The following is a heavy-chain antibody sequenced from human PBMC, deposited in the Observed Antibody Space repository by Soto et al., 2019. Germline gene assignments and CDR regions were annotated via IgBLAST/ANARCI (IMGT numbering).Heavy chain of an antibody. J-gene: IGHJ4*02. V-gene: IGHV3-23*01. CDR2: ISATGTTT. CDR3: AKRFGAAAGLQNFDS. Sequence: GGSLRLSCAASEFSFSSYALNWVRQAPGKGLEWVSAISATGTTTYYADSVKGRFTISRDNSRNTLYLQMNSLRAEDPAVYYCAKRFGAAAGLQNFDSWGQGT. CDR1: EFSFSSYA. D-gene: IGHD6-13*01.